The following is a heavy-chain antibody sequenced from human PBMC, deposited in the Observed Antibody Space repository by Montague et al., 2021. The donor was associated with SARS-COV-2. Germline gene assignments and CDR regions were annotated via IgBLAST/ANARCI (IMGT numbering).Heavy chain of an antibody. J-gene: IGHJ4*02. CDR2: IFYSGGT. D-gene: IGHD4-23*01. CDR3: AKASRGYGGDFDS. CDR1: GDSVNRNY. Sequence: SETLSLTCSVSGDSVNRNYWSWVRQPPGKGLEWLGYIFYSGGTYNPSLNSRVTMSLDTSKNHFSLNLISVTAADTAVYYCAKASRGYGGDFDSWGQGTLVIVSS. V-gene: IGHV4-59*02.